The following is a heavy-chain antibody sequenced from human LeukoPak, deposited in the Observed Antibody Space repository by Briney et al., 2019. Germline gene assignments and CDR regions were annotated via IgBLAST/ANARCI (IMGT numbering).Heavy chain of an antibody. CDR1: GGSISSGDYY. Sequence: PSQTLSLTCTVSGGSISSGDYYWSWIRQPPGKGLEWIGYIYYSGSTYYNPSLKSRVTISVDTSKNQFSLKLSSVTAADTAVYYCARLPLLWFGEPSDYWGQGTLVTVSS. CDR3: ARLPLLWFGEPSDY. J-gene: IGHJ4*02. V-gene: IGHV4-30-4*01. D-gene: IGHD3-10*01. CDR2: IYYSGST.